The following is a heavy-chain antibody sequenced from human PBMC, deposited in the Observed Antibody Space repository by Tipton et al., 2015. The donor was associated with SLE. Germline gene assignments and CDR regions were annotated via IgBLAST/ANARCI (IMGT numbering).Heavy chain of an antibody. CDR1: GGSIISSSHY. CDR2: IYYSGST. CDR3: VRHFSTVIQGPLYFDY. V-gene: IGHV4-39*01. J-gene: IGHJ4*02. D-gene: IGHD2/OR15-2a*01. Sequence: LRLSCTVSGGSIISSSHYWGWIRQPPGKGLEWIGTIYYSGSTYYNPSLKSRVTISVDTSKNQFSLNLRSVTAADTAVYYCVRHFSTVIQGPLYFDYWGQGTLVTVSS.